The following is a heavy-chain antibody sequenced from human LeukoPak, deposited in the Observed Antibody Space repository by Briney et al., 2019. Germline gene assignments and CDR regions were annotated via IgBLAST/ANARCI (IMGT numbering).Heavy chain of an antibody. CDR2: ISAYNGNT. J-gene: IGHJ3*02. Sequence: ASVKVSCKASGYTFTSYGISWVRQAPGQGLEWMGWISAYNGNTNYAQKLQGRVTMTTDTSTSTAYMELRSLRSDDTAVYYCARVLLPQYYYDSSGYRGAFDIWGQGTMVTVSS. CDR3: ARVLLPQYYYDSSGYRGAFDI. D-gene: IGHD3-22*01. V-gene: IGHV1-18*01. CDR1: GYTFTSYG.